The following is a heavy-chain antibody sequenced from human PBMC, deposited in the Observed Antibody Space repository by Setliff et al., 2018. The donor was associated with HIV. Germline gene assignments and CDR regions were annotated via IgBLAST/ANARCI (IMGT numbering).Heavy chain of an antibody. CDR1: GFTFGDYA. D-gene: IGHD3-22*01. Sequence: PGGSLRLSCTASGFTFGDYAMSWVRQAPGKGLEWVGFIRSKAYGGTTEYAASVKGRFTISRDDSKSIAYLQMNSLKTEDTAVYYCAKLSHSHDSNGFTVDYWGRGTLVTVSS. CDR3: AKLSHSHDSNGFTVDY. CDR2: IRSKAYGGTT. J-gene: IGHJ4*02. V-gene: IGHV3-49*04.